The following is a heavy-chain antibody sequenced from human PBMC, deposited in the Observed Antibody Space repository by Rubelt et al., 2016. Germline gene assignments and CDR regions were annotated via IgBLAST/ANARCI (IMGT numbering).Heavy chain of an antibody. Sequence: QLQLQESGPGLVKPSETLSLTCTVSGGPISSSSYYWGWILQPPGKGLAWIGSISHSGSTYFNPSLKRRVTVSVDTSKNQFALKLTSGPAAETAVYYCAGVMESTLFYFDSWGLGTLVTVSS. D-gene: IGHD2-8*01. J-gene: IGHJ4*02. CDR1: GGPISSSSYY. CDR3: AGVMESTLFYFDS. CDR2: ISHSGST. V-gene: IGHV4-39*01.